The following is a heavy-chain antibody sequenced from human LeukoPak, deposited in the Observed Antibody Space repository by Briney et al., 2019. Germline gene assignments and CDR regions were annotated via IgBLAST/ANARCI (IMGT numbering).Heavy chain of an antibody. Sequence: HPGGSLRLSCAASGFTFSSYWMNWARQAPEKGLEWVASINHNGNVNYYVDSVKGRFTISRDNAENSLYLQMSNLRAEDTAVYFCARGGGLDVWGQGATVTVSS. CDR3: ARGGGLDV. J-gene: IGHJ6*02. D-gene: IGHD3-16*01. CDR1: GFTFSSYW. CDR2: INHNGNVN. V-gene: IGHV3-7*03.